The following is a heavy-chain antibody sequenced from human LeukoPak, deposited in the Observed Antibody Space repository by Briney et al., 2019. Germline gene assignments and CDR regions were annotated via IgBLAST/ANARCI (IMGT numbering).Heavy chain of an antibody. J-gene: IGHJ6*02. CDR1: GFTFSSYG. CDR2: IWCDGSNK. CDR3: AGGVPAYYYYGMDV. D-gene: IGHD2-2*01. V-gene: IGHV3-33*01. Sequence: GGSLRLSCAASGFTFSSYGMHWVRQAPGKGLEWVAVIWCDGSNKYYADSVKGRFTISRDNSKNTLYLQMNSLRAEDTAVYYCAGGVPAYYYYGMDVWGQGTTVTVSS.